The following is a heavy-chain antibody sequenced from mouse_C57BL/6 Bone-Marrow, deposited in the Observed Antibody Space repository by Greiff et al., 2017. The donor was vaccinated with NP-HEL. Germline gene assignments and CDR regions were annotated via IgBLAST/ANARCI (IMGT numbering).Heavy chain of an antibody. CDR1: GYTFTSYW. V-gene: IGHV1-72*01. CDR3: AGSHYDNCGAWCAY. Sequence: QVQLQQPGAELVKPGASVKLSCKASGYTFTSYWMHWVKQRPGRGLEWIGRIDPNSGGTKYNEKFKSKATLTVDKPSSTAYMQLSSLTSEDSAVFYCAGSHYDNCGAWCAYWGQGTLVTVSA. CDR2: IDPNSGGT. D-gene: IGHD2-1*01. J-gene: IGHJ3*01.